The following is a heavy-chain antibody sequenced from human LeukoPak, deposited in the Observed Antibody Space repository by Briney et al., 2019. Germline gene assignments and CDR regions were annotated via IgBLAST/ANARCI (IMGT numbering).Heavy chain of an antibody. CDR2: IIPIFGAA. CDR3: ARGRYSSGWPEDFDY. J-gene: IGHJ4*02. Sequence: SVKVSCKASGGTFSSYAISWVRQAPGQGLEWMGGIIPIFGAANYAQKFQGRVTITADESTSTAYMELSSLRSEDTAVYYCARGRYSSGWPEDFDYWGQGTLVTVSS. D-gene: IGHD6-19*01. V-gene: IGHV1-69*13. CDR1: GGTFSSYA.